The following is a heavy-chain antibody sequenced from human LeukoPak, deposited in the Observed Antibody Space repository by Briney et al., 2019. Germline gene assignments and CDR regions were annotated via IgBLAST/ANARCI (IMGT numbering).Heavy chain of an antibody. CDR2: ISYDGSYK. D-gene: IGHD6-19*01. Sequence: GGSLRLSCAASGFTFSSYGMHWVRQAPGKGLEWVTVISYDGSYKYYADSVKGRFTISRDNSKNTLYLQMNSLRAEDTAVYYCARDRASGWSYWFDYWGQGTLVTVSS. CDR1: GFTFSSYG. J-gene: IGHJ4*02. CDR3: ARDRASGWSYWFDY. V-gene: IGHV3-30*03.